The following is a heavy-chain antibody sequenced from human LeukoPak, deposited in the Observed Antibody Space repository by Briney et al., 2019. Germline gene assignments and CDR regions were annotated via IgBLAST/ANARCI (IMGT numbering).Heavy chain of an antibody. CDR1: GFTFSAYA. V-gene: IGHV3-23*01. CDR2: ISATGERI. J-gene: IGHJ4*02. D-gene: IGHD6-6*01. Sequence: PGGSLRLSCAASGFTFSAYAMSWVRQAPGKGLEWVSIISATGERIYYADSVKGRFTISRDNSKNTMSLEMSSVRVDDTAVYYCTTDREVSYWGQGTLVTVSS. CDR3: TTDREVSY.